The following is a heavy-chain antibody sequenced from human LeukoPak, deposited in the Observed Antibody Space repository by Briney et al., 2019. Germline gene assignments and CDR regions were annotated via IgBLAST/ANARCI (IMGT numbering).Heavy chain of an antibody. CDR2: ISSSSSYI. CDR1: GFTFSSYS. V-gene: IGHV3-21*01. Sequence: PGGSLRLSCAASGFTFSSYSMNWVRQAPGKGLEWVSSISSSSSYIYYADSVKGRFTISRDNAKNSLYLQMNSLRAEDTAVYYCATTKDIVVVPAAIGYYYGMDVWGQGTTVTVSS. CDR3: ATTKDIVVVPAAIGYYYGMDV. D-gene: IGHD2-2*02. J-gene: IGHJ6*02.